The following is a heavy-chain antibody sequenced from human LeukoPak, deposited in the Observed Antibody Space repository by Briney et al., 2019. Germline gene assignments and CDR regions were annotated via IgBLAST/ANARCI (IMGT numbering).Heavy chain of an antibody. CDR1: GCTFTGYY. V-gene: IGHV1-2*02. J-gene: IGHJ4*02. CDR3: ARADGWYGYFDY. D-gene: IGHD6-19*01. Sequence: ASVKVSCKASGCTFTGYYMHWVRQAPGQGLEWMGWINPNSGGTNYAQKFQGRVTMTRDTSISTAYMELSRLRSDDTAVYYCARADGWYGYFDYWGQGTLVTVSS. CDR2: INPNSGGT.